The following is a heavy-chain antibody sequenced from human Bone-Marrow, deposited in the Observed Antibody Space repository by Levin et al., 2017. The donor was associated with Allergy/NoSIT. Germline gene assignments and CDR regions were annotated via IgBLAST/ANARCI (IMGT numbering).Heavy chain of an antibody. J-gene: IGHJ4*02. D-gene: IGHD4-17*01. CDR3: VEMTTVTTSHY. CDR1: GFTFSSYA. V-gene: IGHV3-23*01. CDR2: ISGSGGST. Sequence: GESLKISCAASGFTFSSYAMSWVRQAPGKGLEWVSAISGSGGSTYYADAVKGRFTISRDNSKNTLYLQMNSLRAEDTPVYYCVEMTTVTTSHYWGQGTLVTVSS.